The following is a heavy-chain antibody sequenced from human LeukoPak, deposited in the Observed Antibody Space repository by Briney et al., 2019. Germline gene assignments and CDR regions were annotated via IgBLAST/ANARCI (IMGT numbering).Heavy chain of an antibody. V-gene: IGHV3-7*01. J-gene: IGHJ4*02. D-gene: IGHD5-24*01. CDR3: ARDGSRDGYAGFDY. CDR1: GFTFSSYW. CDR2: IKQEGSEK. Sequence: GGSLRLSCAASGFTFSSYWMNWVRQPPGKGLEWVANIKQEGSEKHYVDSVKGRFTISRDDAKNSLYLQMNSLRAEYTAVYYCARDGSRDGYAGFDYWRQGTLVSVSS.